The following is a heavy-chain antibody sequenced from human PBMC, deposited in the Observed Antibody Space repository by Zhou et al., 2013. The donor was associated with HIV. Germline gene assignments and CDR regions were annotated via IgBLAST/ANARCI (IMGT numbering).Heavy chain of an antibody. CDR3: ARGLEPFERPVAH. CDR1: GYNFTNYG. CDR2: ISPYTGNT. J-gene: IGHJ4*02. Sequence: QVQLLQSGPEVKKPGASVKVSCRTSGYNFTNYGLNWVRQAPGQRLEWVGWISPYTGNTQSEPTYQGRLSLTTDRSTNTAYMELRSLTSDDTAVYYCARGLEPFERPVAHWGQGTLVTVSP. D-gene: IGHD1-1*01. V-gene: IGHV1-18*01.